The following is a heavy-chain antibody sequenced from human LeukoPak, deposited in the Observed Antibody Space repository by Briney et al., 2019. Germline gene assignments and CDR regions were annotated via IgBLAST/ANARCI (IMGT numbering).Heavy chain of an antibody. Sequence: GGSLRLSCAASGFTVSSNYMSWVRQAPGKGLEWVSVIYSGGSTYYADSVKGRFTISRDNSKNTLYLHMNSLRAEDTAVYYCARVLLERPGIDSFDMWGQGTMVTVSS. V-gene: IGHV3-53*01. CDR1: GFTVSSNY. D-gene: IGHD1-1*01. CDR3: ARVLLERPGIDSFDM. J-gene: IGHJ3*02. CDR2: IYSGGST.